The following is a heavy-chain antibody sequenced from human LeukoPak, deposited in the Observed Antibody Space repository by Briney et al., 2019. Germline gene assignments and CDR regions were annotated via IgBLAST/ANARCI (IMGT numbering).Heavy chain of an antibody. CDR1: GYTFTSYG. V-gene: IGHV1-18*01. J-gene: IGHJ4*02. CDR2: ISAYNGNT. Sequence: GASVKVSCKASGYTFTSYGISWVRQAPGQGLEWMGWISAYNGNTNYAQKLQGRVTMTTDTSTSTAYMELRSLRSDDTAVYYCAREVLMDTAMDRTYYFDYWGQGTLVTVSS. D-gene: IGHD5-18*01. CDR3: AREVLMDTAMDRTYYFDY.